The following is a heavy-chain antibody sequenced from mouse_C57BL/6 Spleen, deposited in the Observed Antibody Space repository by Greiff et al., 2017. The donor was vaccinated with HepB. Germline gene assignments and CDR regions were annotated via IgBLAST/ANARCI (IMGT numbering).Heavy chain of an antibody. Sequence: QVQLQQSGAELVKPGASVKISCKASGYAFSSYWMNWVKQRPGKGLEWIGQIYPGDGDTNYNGKFKGKATLTADKSSSTAYMQLSSLTSEDSAVYFCARKDSHYAMDDWGQGTSVTVSS. CDR1: GYAFSSYW. V-gene: IGHV1-80*01. J-gene: IGHJ4*01. CDR3: ARKDSHYAMDD. CDR2: IYPGDGDT.